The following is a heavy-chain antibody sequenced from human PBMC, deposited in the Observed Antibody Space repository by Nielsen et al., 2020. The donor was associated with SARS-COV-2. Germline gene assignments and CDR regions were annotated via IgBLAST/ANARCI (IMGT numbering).Heavy chain of an antibody. V-gene: IGHV3-7*01. D-gene: IGHD1-26*01. CDR2: IKQDGSEK. CDR1: GFTFSSYW. CDR3: AKSFSPWDDYYYYGMDV. Sequence: GESLKISCAASGFTFSSYWMSWVRQAPGKGLEWVANIKQDGSEKYYVDSVKGRFTISRDNAKNSLYLQMNSLRAEDTAVYYCAKSFSPWDDYYYYGMDVWGQGTTVTVSS. J-gene: IGHJ6*02.